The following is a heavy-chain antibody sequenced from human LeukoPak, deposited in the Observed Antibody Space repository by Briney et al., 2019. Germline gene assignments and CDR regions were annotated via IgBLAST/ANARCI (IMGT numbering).Heavy chain of an antibody. CDR3: ARDPGSFYDY. Sequence: GASVKVSCKASGYTFTTYGISWVRQAPGQGLEWMGWISGYNGNTNHAQKFQGRVTMTTDTSTTTAYMELRSLRSDDTAVYYCARDPGSFYDYWGQGTQVTVSS. J-gene: IGHJ4*02. D-gene: IGHD1-26*01. CDR1: GYTFTTYG. V-gene: IGHV1-18*01. CDR2: ISGYNGNT.